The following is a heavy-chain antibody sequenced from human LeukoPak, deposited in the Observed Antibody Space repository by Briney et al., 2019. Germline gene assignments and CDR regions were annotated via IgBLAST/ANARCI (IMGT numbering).Heavy chain of an antibody. CDR3: ARGRGGSYDH. D-gene: IGHD1-26*01. V-gene: IGHV3-64*02. CDR1: GXIFSSYA. CDR2: ISSNGVKT. Sequence: PGGSLRLSCAASGXIFSSYAMHWVRQAPGKGLEYVSAISSNGVKTYYAESVKGRFTISRDNSNNTLYLQMGSLRAEDMAVYYCARGRGGSYDHWGQGTLVTVSS. J-gene: IGHJ4*02.